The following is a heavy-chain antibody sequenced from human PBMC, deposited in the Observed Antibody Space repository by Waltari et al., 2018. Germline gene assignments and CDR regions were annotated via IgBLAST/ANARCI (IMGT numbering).Heavy chain of an antibody. CDR2: IIPIFGTA. Sequence: QVQLVQSGAVVKKPGSSVKVSCKASGGTFSSYANRWVRPAPGQGLEWMGGIIPIFGTANYAQKFQGRVTITADESTSTAYMELSSLRSEDTAVYYCARDTEMVRGAGSGYWGQGTLVTVSS. CDR3: ARDTEMVRGAGSGY. V-gene: IGHV1-69*12. CDR1: GGTFSSYA. J-gene: IGHJ4*02. D-gene: IGHD3-10*01.